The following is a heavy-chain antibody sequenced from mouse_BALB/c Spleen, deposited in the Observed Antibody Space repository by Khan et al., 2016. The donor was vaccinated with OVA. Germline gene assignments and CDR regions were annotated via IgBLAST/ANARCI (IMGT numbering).Heavy chain of an antibody. CDR1: GFTFSSYG. J-gene: IGHJ2*01. V-gene: IGHV5-6-3*01. Sequence: VELVESGGGLVQPGGSLKLSCAASGFTFSSYGMSWVRQTPDKRLELVATINSNGGSTYYPDSVKGRFTISRDNAKTTLYLQMSSLKSEDTAMYYCARMARTINWGQGTTLTVAS. CDR2: INSNGGST. CDR3: ARMARTIN.